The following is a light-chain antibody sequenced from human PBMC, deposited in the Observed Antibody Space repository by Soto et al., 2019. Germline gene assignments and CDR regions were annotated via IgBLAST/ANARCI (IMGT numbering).Light chain of an antibody. V-gene: IGKV3-15*01. CDR2: GVS. J-gene: IGKJ1*01. CDR1: QSVGSN. CDR3: QQYNYSRQR. Sequence: THYLSTLSLSPREASPRSLRASQSVGSNLAWYQQKPAQAPRLLIYGVSTRATGNPARFSGSGSGTEFTLTISSVQSEDFAVYYCQQYNYSRQRFREGTKVDIK.